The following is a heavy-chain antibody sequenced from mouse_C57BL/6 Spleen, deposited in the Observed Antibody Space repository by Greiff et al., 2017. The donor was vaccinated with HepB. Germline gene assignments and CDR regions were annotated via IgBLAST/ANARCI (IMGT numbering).Heavy chain of an antibody. D-gene: IGHD2-5*01. J-gene: IGHJ3*01. CDR3: ARDYYSNLGGFAY. CDR2: IDPSDSYT. V-gene: IGHV1-69*01. CDR1: GYTFTSYW. Sequence: VKLQQPGAELVMPGASVKLSCKASGYTFTSYWMHWVKQRPGQGLEWIGEIDPSDSYTNYNQKFKGKSTLTVDKSSSTAYMQLSSLTSEDSAVYYCARDYYSNLGGFAYWGQGTLVTVSA.